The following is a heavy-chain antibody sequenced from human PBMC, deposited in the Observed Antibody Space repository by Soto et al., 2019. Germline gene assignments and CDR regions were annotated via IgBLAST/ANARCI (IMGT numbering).Heavy chain of an antibody. D-gene: IGHD3-16*02. CDR1: GGSISSYY. J-gene: IGHJ5*02. V-gene: IGHV4-59*05. CDR2: IYYSGST. CDR3: ARPLYDYVWGSYHPWFDP. Sequence: PSETLSLTCTVSGGSISSYYWSWIRQPPGKGLEWIGSIYYSGSTYYNPSLKSRVTISVDTSKNQFSLKLSSVTAADTAVYYCARPLYDYVWGSYHPWFDPWGQGTLVTVSS.